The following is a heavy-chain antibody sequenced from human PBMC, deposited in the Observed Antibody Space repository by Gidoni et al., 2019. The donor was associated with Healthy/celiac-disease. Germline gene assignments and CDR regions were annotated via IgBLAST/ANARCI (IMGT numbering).Heavy chain of an antibody. Sequence: QVQLQESGPGLVKPSQTLSLTCTVSGGSISSGSYYWSWIRQPAGKGLEWIGRIYTSGSTNYNPSLKSRVTISVDTSKNQFSLKLSSVTAADTAVYYCARARGRYSSGWFEEYFDYWGQGTLVTVSS. CDR3: ARARGRYSSGWFEEYFDY. J-gene: IGHJ4*02. V-gene: IGHV4-61*02. CDR2: IYTSGST. D-gene: IGHD6-19*01. CDR1: GGSISSGSYY.